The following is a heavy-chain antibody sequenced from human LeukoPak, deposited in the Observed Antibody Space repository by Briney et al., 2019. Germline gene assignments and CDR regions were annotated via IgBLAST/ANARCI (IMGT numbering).Heavy chain of an antibody. CDR1: GFTFSSYA. D-gene: IGHD6-13*01. V-gene: IGHV3-23*01. CDR2: ISGSGGST. CDR3: AKDIISSWYYYYGMDV. J-gene: IGHJ6*02. Sequence: GGSLRLSCAASGFTFSSYAMSWVRQAPEKGLEWVSAISGSGGSTYYADSVKGRFTISRDHSKNTLYLQMNSLRAEDTAVYYCAKDIISSWYYYYGMDVWGQGTTVTVSS.